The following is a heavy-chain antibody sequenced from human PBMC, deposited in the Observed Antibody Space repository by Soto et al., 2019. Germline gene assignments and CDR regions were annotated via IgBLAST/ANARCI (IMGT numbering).Heavy chain of an antibody. J-gene: IGHJ3*02. CDR1: GYTFTSYG. D-gene: IGHD6-19*01. CDR3: ARVRRYSSGWYGRAFDI. V-gene: IGHV1-18*01. CDR2: ISAYNGNT. Sequence: ASVKVSCKASGYTFTSYGISWVQQAPGQGLEWMGWISAYNGNTNYAQKLQGRVTMTTDTSTSTAYMELRSLRSDDTAVYYCARVRRYSSGWYGRAFDIWGQGTMVTVSS.